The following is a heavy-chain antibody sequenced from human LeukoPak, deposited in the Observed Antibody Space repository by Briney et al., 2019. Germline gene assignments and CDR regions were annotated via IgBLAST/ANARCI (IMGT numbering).Heavy chain of an antibody. V-gene: IGHV1-69*01. CDR2: ITPIFGTA. Sequence: GASVKVSCKASGGTFSRFTISWVRQAPGQGFEWTGGITPIFGTANFAQKFQGRVSITADGSTSTAFMELSSLRSEDTAVYYCAREWGLESSGYYYAYWGQGTLVTVSS. CDR1: GGTFSRFT. CDR3: AREWGLESSGYYYAY. D-gene: IGHD3-22*01. J-gene: IGHJ4*02.